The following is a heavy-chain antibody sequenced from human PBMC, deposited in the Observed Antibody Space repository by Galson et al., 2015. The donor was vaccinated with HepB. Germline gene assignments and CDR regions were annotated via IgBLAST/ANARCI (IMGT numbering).Heavy chain of an antibody. V-gene: IGHV3-30*04. D-gene: IGHD6-13*01. Sequence: SLRLSCAASGFTFSSYAMHWVRQAPGKGLEWVAVISYDGSNKYYADSVKGRFTISRDNSKNTLYLQMNSLRAEDTAVYYCARYPQQLVTNPFDYWGQGTLVTVSS. CDR2: ISYDGSNK. J-gene: IGHJ4*02. CDR3: ARYPQQLVTNPFDY. CDR1: GFTFSSYA.